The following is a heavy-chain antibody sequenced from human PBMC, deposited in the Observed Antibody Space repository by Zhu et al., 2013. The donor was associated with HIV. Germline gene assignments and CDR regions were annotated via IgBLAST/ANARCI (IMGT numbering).Heavy chain of an antibody. CDR3: ARDLHYVFLGQQLDPNTNYGMDV. V-gene: IGHV1-69*01. CDR2: IIPIFGTA. CDR1: GGTFSSYA. Sequence: QVQLVQSGAEVKKPGSSVKVSCKASGGTFSSYAISWVRQAPGQGLEWMGGIIPIFGTANYAQKFQGRVTITADESTSTAYMELSSLRSEDTAVYYCARDLHYVFLGQQLDPNTNYGMDVWGQGTTVTVSS. J-gene: IGHJ6*02. D-gene: IGHD6-13*01.